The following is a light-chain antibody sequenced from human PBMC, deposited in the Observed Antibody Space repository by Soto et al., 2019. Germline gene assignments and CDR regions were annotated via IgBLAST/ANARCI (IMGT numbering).Light chain of an antibody. Sequence: QSALTQPPSASGSPGQSVTISCTGTSSDVGGYNYVSWYQQYPGKAPKLMIYEVTKRSSGVPDRFSGSKSDNTASLTVSGLQAEDEADYYCSSYAGSNNYVLFGGGTKVTVL. CDR3: SSYAGSNNYVL. V-gene: IGLV2-8*01. CDR1: SSDVGGYNY. J-gene: IGLJ2*01. CDR2: EVT.